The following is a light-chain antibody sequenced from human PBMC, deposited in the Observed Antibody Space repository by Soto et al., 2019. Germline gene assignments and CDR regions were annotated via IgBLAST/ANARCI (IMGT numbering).Light chain of an antibody. CDR3: QQYNDWPRT. V-gene: IGKV3-15*01. J-gene: IGKJ1*01. CDR1: QSLSTY. Sequence: EIVLTQSPATLSLSPGDRATLSCRASQSLSTYLAWYQQKPGQAPRLLIYGASTRATGIPARFSGSGSGTEFTLTISSLQSEDFAVYYCQQYNDWPRTFGQGTKVDIK. CDR2: GAS.